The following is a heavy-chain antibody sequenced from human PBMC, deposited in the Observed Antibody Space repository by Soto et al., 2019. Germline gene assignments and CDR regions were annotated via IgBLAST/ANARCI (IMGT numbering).Heavy chain of an antibody. CDR2: ILHSGKT. V-gene: IGHV4-4*02. Sequence: QVQLQESGPGLVKLWGTLSLTSTVSGGSISSPNWWNWVRQSPGKGLEWIGEILHSGKTNYSPSLKSRVTMSIDQSKNQFFLSLTSVTAADTALYYCARETGAGTYRGFDYWGQGTLVTVSS. CDR3: ARETGAGTYRGFDY. J-gene: IGHJ4*02. D-gene: IGHD1-26*01. CDR1: GGSISSPNW.